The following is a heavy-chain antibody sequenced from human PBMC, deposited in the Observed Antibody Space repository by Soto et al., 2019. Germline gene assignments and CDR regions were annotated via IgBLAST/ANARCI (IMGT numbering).Heavy chain of an antibody. CDR2: IIPIFGTA. D-gene: IGHD3-16*01. J-gene: IGHJ4*02. Sequence: GASVKVSCKASGGTFSSYAISRVRRAPGQGLEWMGGIIPIFGTANYAQKFQGRVTITADESTSTAYMELSSLRSEDTAVYYCARGSRVVPGLGVTTFYPFDYWGQGTLVTVSS. CDR1: GGTFSSYA. CDR3: ARGSRVVPGLGVTTFYPFDY. V-gene: IGHV1-69*13.